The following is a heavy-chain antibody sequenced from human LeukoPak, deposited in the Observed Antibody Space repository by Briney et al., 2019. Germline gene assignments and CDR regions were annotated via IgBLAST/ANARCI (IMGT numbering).Heavy chain of an antibody. Sequence: GGSLRLSCAASGFTFSSYAMSWVRQAPGKGLEWVSAISGSGSSTYYADSVKGRFTISRDNSKNTLYLQMNSLRAEDTAVYYCAKDQLYSYDSSGYYFAYFDYWGQGTLVIVSS. D-gene: IGHD3-22*01. V-gene: IGHV3-23*01. J-gene: IGHJ4*02. CDR1: GFTFSSYA. CDR2: ISGSGSST. CDR3: AKDQLYSYDSSGYYFAYFDY.